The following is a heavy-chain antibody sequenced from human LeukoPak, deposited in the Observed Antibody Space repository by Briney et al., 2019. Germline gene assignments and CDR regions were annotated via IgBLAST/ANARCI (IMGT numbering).Heavy chain of an antibody. J-gene: IGHJ5*02. Sequence: SETLSLTCTVSGGSVSSGSYYWSWIRQPPGKGLEWIGYVYYSGSTNYNPSLKSRVTISVDTSKNQFSLKLSSVTAADTAVYYCARDRPDAGGSWFYPWGQGTLVTVSS. D-gene: IGHD1-26*01. V-gene: IGHV4-61*01. CDR1: GGSVSSGSYY. CDR2: VYYSGST. CDR3: ARDRPDAGGSWFYP.